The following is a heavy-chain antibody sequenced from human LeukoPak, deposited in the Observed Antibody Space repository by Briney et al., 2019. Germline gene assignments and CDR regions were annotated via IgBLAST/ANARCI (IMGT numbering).Heavy chain of an antibody. J-gene: IGHJ3*02. CDR1: GGSFSGYY. CDR3: ARPGLYYYDSSGTAFDI. V-gene: IGHV4-34*01. CDR2: INHSGST. D-gene: IGHD3-22*01. Sequence: SETLSLTCAVYGGSFSGYYWSWIRQPPGKGLEWIGEINHSGSTYYNPSLKSRVTISVDTSKNQFSLKLSSVTAADTAVYYCARPGLYYYDSSGTAFDIWGQGTMVTVSS.